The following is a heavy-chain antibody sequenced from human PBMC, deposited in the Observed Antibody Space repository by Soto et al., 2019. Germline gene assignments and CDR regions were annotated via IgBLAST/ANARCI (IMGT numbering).Heavy chain of an antibody. V-gene: IGHV3-74*01. J-gene: IGHJ4*02. Sequence: GGSLRLSCAASGFTFSSYWMHWVRQAPGKGLVWVSRINSDGSSTSYADSVKGRFTISRDNAKNTLYLQMNSLRAEDTAVYYCARAGSPRGYDFWSGYGPFDYWGQGTLVTVSS. D-gene: IGHD3-3*01. CDR2: INSDGSST. CDR1: GFTFSSYW. CDR3: ARAGSPRGYDFWSGYGPFDY.